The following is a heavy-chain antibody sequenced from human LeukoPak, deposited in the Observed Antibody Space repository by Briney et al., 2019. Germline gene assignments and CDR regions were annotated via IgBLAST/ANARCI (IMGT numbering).Heavy chain of an antibody. Sequence: PGGSLRLSCEASGFTFSSYNMNWVRQAPVKGLEWVSSISSSSYTYYADSVKGRFSISRDNAKNSLFLQTNSLRAEDTAVYYCAREVYGGNSDAFDIWGQGTMVTVPS. CDR1: GFTFSSYN. CDR2: ISSSSYT. V-gene: IGHV3-21*01. CDR3: AREVYGGNSDAFDI. J-gene: IGHJ3*02. D-gene: IGHD4-23*01.